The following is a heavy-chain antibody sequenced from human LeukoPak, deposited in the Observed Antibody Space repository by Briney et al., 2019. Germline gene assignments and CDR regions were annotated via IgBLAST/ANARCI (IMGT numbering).Heavy chain of an antibody. V-gene: IGHV4-31*03. J-gene: IGHJ5*02. D-gene: IGHD3-9*01. CDR3: ARVLFLLSNWFDP. CDR2: IYYSGST. Sequence: PSETLSLTCTVSGHSISSGGYYWRWIRQHPGKGLEWIGYIYYSGSTYYNPSLKSRVTISVDTSKNQFSLKLSSVTAADTAVYYCARVLFLLSNWFDPWGQGTLVTVSS. CDR1: GHSISSGGYY.